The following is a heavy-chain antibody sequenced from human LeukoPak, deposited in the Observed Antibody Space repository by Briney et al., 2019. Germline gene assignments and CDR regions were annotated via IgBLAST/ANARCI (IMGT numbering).Heavy chain of an antibody. V-gene: IGHV1-18*01. CDR1: GYPFASYG. J-gene: IGHJ2*01. D-gene: IGHD4-23*01. Sequence: GASGKVSCTASGYPFASYGISWVRQAPGQGLEWMGWNSGYKGNTKYAQKFQGRVTMTTDTSTSTAYMELRSLRSDDTAVYYCARDHGGKVDRYFDLWGRGTLVTVSS. CDR3: ARDHGGKVDRYFDL. CDR2: NSGYKGNT.